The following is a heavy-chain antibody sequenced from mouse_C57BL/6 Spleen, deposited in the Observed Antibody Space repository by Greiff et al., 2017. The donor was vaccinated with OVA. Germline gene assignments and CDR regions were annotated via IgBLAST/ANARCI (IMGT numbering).Heavy chain of an antibody. CDR3: ARDTKVGSGDMDY. Sequence: EVKLMESGGDLLKPGGSLKLSCAASGFTFSSYGMTWVRQTPDKRLEWVATISSGGSYTYYPDSVKGRVTISRDNAKNTLYLQMSSLKSEDTAVYYCARDTKVGSGDMDYWGQGTTLTVSS. V-gene: IGHV5-6*01. CDR1: GFTFSSYG. CDR2: ISSGGSYT. J-gene: IGHJ4*01. D-gene: IGHD1-1*01.